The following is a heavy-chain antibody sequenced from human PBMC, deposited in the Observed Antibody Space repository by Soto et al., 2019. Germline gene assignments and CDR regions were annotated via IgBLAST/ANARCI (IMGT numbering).Heavy chain of an antibody. CDR1: GFSVTDS. CDR3: ARVVGLHPHTWFDP. CDR2: ISDRGSTI. Sequence: QVQVVESGGGLVKPGGSLRLSCEVSGFSVTDSISWIRQAPGKGLEWVAYISDRGSTIFYADSVRGRFTISRDSAQNSLFLEMDSLRVDDTAIYYCARVVGLHPHTWFDPWGQGTLVTVSS. J-gene: IGHJ5*02. V-gene: IGHV3-11*01.